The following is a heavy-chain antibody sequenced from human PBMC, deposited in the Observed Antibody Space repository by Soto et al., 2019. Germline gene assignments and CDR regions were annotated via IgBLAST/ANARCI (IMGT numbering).Heavy chain of an antibody. V-gene: IGHV4-34*01. CDR2: INHRGST. CDR3: ARARGYHYVWGGYRSPRFDY. D-gene: IGHD3-16*02. CDR1: GEPLSNYF. Sequence: SETLSLTCAVYGEPLSNYFWSWIRQPPGKGLEWIGEINHRGSTSNNPSLKSRVTISIDTSKNQFSLKLSSVTAADTAVYYCARARGYHYVWGGYRSPRFDYWGQGTPVTVSS. J-gene: IGHJ4*02.